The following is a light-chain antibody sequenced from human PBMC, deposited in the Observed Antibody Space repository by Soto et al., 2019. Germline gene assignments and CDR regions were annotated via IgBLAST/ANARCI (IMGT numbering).Light chain of an antibody. CDR2: GAS. J-gene: IGKJ1*01. CDR3: QQSGCSPGT. V-gene: IGKV3-20*01. Sequence: DIVLTQSPGTLSLSPGERATLSCRASQNLTSSFLAWYQQKPGQAPRLLIYGASSRATGIPERFSGSGSETDFTLSISRLEPEDFAVYYCQQSGCSPGTFGQGTKVEIK. CDR1: QNLTSSF.